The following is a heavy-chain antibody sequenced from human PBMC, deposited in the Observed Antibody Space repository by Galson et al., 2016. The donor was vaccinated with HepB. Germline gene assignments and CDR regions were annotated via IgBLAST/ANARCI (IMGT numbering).Heavy chain of an antibody. Sequence: SLRLSCAASGFTFSSYAMGWVRQAPGTGLEWVAAISASGVGTNYADSVTGRFTISRDNSKNIMYLQMNSLRAEDTAIFYCAKRRGAGGDFECWCPGTQVTVSS. CDR3: AKRRGAGGDFEC. D-gene: IGHD2-21*02. V-gene: IGHV3-23*01. CDR1: GFTFSSYA. J-gene: IGHJ4*02. CDR2: ISASGVGT.